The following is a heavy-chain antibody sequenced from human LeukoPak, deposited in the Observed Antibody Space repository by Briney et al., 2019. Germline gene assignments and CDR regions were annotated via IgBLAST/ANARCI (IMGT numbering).Heavy chain of an antibody. CDR1: GYTFTGYY. J-gene: IGHJ4*02. V-gene: IGHV1-2*02. CDR3: ARAFITFAGVIPSDY. D-gene: IGHD3-16*02. CDR2: INPNSGGT. Sequence: ASVKVSCKASGYTFTGYYMHWVRQAPGQGLEWMGWINPNSGGTNYAQKFQGRVTMTRDTSISTAYMELSRLRSDDTAVYYCARAFITFAGVIPSDYWGQGTLVTVSS.